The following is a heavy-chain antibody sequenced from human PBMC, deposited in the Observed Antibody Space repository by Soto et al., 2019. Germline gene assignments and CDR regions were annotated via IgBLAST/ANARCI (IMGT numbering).Heavy chain of an antibody. CDR2: IYNSGST. J-gene: IGHJ6*02. CDR3: ARARITMVREVIKYNMDV. Sequence: SETLSLTCTVSGGSISSYYWSWIRRPPGKGLEWIGYIYNSGSTHSNPSLQSRVTISIDTSKNQFSLKLSSVTAADTGIYYCARARITMVREVIKYNMDVWGQGTTVTVSS. D-gene: IGHD3-10*01. V-gene: IGHV4-59*01. CDR1: GGSISSYY.